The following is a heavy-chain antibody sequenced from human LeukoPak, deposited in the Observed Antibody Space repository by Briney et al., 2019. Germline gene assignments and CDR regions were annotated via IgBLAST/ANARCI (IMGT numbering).Heavy chain of an antibody. CDR1: GFTFSSYA. CDR3: AKRPYYYDSSGYYNY. D-gene: IGHD3-22*01. Sequence: GGSLRLSCAASGFTFSSYAMSWVRQAPGKGLEWVSAISGSGGSTYYADSVKGRFTISRDNSKNTLYLQMSSLRAEDTAVYYCAKRPYYYDSSGYYNYWGQGTLVTVSS. CDR2: ISGSGGST. J-gene: IGHJ4*02. V-gene: IGHV3-23*01.